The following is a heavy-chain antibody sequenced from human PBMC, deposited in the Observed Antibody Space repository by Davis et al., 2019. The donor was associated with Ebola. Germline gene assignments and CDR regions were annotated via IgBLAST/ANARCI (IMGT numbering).Heavy chain of an antibody. CDR2: ILPGSGDT. J-gene: IGHJ4*02. V-gene: IGHV1-3*01. CDR3: ARDAVVGAFDY. CDR1: GYTFTNYA. Sequence: ASVKVSCKASGYTFTNYAIHWLRQAPGQRLEWVGWILPGSGDTKYSQRFQGRVTISRDTSASTAYMELSSLRSEDTVVYYCARDAVVGAFDYWGQGTLVTVSS. D-gene: IGHD1-26*01.